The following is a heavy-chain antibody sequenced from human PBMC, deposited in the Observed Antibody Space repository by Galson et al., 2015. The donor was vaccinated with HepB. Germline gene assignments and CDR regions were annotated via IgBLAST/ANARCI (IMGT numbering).Heavy chain of an antibody. CDR3: ARQGKYQLGPPDY. D-gene: IGHD2-2*01. CDR1: GYTFTGYY. CDR2: INPNSGGT. J-gene: IGHJ4*02. Sequence: SVKVSCKASGYTFTGYYMHWVRQAPGQGLEWMGWINPNSGGTNYAQKFQGWVTMTRDTSISTAYMELSRLRSDDTAVYYCARQGKYQLGPPDYWGQGTLVTVSS. V-gene: IGHV1-2*04.